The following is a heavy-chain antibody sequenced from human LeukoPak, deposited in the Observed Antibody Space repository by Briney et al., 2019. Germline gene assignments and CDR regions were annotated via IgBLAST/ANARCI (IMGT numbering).Heavy chain of an antibody. Sequence: ASVKVSCKASGGTFSRYAIRWVRQAPGQGLEWMGGIIPIVGKANYAQKVQGRVTIIADESTSTAYMELSSLRSEDTAVYYCARSPSYCSGGSCYSDHFDYWGQGTLVTVSS. CDR1: GGTFSRYA. J-gene: IGHJ4*02. CDR2: IIPIVGKA. D-gene: IGHD2-15*01. CDR3: ARSPSYCSGGSCYSDHFDY. V-gene: IGHV1-69*01.